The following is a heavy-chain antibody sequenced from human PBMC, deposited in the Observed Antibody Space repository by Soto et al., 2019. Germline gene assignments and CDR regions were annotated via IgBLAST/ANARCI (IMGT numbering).Heavy chain of an antibody. V-gene: IGHV1-58*01. CDR2: IVVGSGNS. Sequence: GASVKVSCKAPGFTFTSSAVQWVRQARGQRLEWIGRIVVGSGNSNYAQKFQERVTITRDMSTSTAYMELSSLRSEDTAVYYCAAPYNWNPDGYYYYGMDVWGQGTTVTVSS. D-gene: IGHD1-20*01. CDR1: GFTFTSSA. CDR3: AAPYNWNPDGYYYYGMDV. J-gene: IGHJ6*02.